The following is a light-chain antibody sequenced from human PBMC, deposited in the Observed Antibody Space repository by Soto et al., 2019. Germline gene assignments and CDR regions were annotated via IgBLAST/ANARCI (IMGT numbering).Light chain of an antibody. Sequence: DIQMTQSPSTLSASVGDTVTITCRASQSISNWLAWYQQKPGQAPKLLIHKASTLESGVPSRFSGSGSGTEFTLTSSSLQPDDFATFYGQQDDRFPYTFGQGTKLEIK. CDR1: QSISNW. V-gene: IGKV1-5*03. CDR3: QQDDRFPYT. CDR2: KAS. J-gene: IGKJ2*01.